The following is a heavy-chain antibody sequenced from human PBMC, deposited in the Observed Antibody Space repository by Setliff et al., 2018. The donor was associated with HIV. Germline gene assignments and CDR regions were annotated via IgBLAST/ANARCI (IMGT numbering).Heavy chain of an antibody. J-gene: IGHJ4*02. V-gene: IGHV1-8*02. Sequence: ASVKVSCKASGYTFSSYDINWVRQATGQGLEWMGWMNPNSGNTGYAQKFQGRVTMTRNTATSTAFMELSSLRSEDTAVYYCARYSNFDYWGQGTLVPSPQ. D-gene: IGHD4-4*01. CDR1: GYTFSSYD. CDR3: ARYSNFDY. CDR2: MNPNSGNT.